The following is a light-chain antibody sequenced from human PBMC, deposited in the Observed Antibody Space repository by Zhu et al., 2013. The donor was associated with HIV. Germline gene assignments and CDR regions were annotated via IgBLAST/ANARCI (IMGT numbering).Light chain of an antibody. Sequence: QSALTQPPSASGSPGQSVTISCTGTHSDVGAYNYVSWYQHHPDKAPKLIIFEVVKRPSGVPDRFSGSKSGNTASLTVSGLQAEDEADYYCSSYTTSSTPYVFGTGTKVTVL. CDR3: SSYTTSSTPYV. J-gene: IGLJ1*01. V-gene: IGLV2-8*01. CDR1: HSDVGAYNY. CDR2: EVV.